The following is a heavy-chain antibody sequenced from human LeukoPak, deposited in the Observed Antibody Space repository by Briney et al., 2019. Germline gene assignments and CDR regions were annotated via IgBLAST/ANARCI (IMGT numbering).Heavy chain of an antibody. Sequence: GGSLRLSCAASGFTFSDYYMSWIRQAPGKGLEWDSYISSSSSYTNYADSVKGRFTISRDNAKNSLYLQMNSLRAEDTSMYYCARAYSYGNYYYYGMDVWGQGTTVTVSS. V-gene: IGHV3-11*06. CDR1: GFTFSDYY. J-gene: IGHJ6*02. D-gene: IGHD5-18*01. CDR2: ISSSSSYT. CDR3: ARAYSYGNYYYYGMDV.